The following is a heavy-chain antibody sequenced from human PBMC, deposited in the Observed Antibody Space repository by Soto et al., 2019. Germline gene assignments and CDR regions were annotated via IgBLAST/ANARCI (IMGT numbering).Heavy chain of an antibody. CDR2: IYYSGST. D-gene: IGHD3-3*01. CDR3: ARGVFGYTIDY. CDR1: GGSISSYY. V-gene: IGHV4-59*01. J-gene: IGHJ4*02. Sequence: SETLSLTCTVSGGSISSYYWSWIRQPPGKGLEWIGYIYYSGSTNYNPSLKSRVTISVDTSKNQFSLKLSSVTAADTAVYYCARGVFGYTIDYWGQGTLVTVSS.